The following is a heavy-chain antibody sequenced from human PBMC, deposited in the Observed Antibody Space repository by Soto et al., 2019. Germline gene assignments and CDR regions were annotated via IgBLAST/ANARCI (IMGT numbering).Heavy chain of an antibody. Sequence: VQLVQSGAAVRKPGASVGVSCKASDHTFSNFYMNCVRQTPGHGLEWMGKINPDGGATTYAQNFQGRRTITSDTSSYTVYMEITGLTSDDTAVYYCARGRRNGVWGQGPQVTVSS. V-gene: IGHV1-46*01. D-gene: IGHD1-1*01. CDR1: DHTFSNFY. CDR3: ARGRRNGV. J-gene: IGHJ4*02. CDR2: INPDGGAT.